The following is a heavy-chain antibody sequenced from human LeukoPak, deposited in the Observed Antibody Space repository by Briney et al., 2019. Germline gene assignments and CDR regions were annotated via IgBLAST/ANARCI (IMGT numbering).Heavy chain of an antibody. J-gene: IGHJ4*02. Sequence: SETLSLTCAVSGGPISSGGYSWSWIRQPPGKGLEWIGYIYHSGSTYYNPSLKSRVTISVDRSKNQFSLKLSSVTAADTAVYYCARAGNYFAYWGQGTLVTVSS. D-gene: IGHD6-13*01. CDR2: IYHSGST. V-gene: IGHV4-30-2*01. CDR3: ARAGNYFAY. CDR1: GGPISSGGYS.